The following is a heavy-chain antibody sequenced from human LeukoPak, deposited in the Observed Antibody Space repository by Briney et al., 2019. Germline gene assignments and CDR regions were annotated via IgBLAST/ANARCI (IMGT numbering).Heavy chain of an antibody. J-gene: IGHJ5*02. CDR1: GGSFSGYY. V-gene: IGHV4-34*01. Sequence: PSETLSLTCAVYGGSFSGYYWSWIRQPPGKGLEWIGEINHSGSTNYNPSLKSRVTISVDTSKNQFSPKLSSVTAADTAVYKAPGGWFDPWGQGTLVTVSS. CDR2: INHSGST. D-gene: IGHD3-10*01. CDR3: PGGWFDP.